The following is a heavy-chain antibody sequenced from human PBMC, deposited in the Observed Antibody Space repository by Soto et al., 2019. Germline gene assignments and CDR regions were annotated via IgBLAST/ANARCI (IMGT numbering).Heavy chain of an antibody. CDR3: ARRFDL. CDR1: GGSFSGYY. J-gene: IGHJ2*01. V-gene: IGHV4-34*01. Sequence: SETLSLTCAVYGGSFSGYYWSWIRQPPGKGLEWIGEINHSGSTNYNPSLKSRVTISVDTSKNQFSLKLSSVTAADTAVYYCARRFDLWGRGTLVTLSS. CDR2: INHSGST.